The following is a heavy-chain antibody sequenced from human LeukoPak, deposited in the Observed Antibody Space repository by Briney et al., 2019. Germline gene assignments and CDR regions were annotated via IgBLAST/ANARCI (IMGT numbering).Heavy chain of an antibody. V-gene: IGHV3-23*01. CDR3: AKDPASIVGATTTFDY. D-gene: IGHD1-26*01. Sequence: GGSLRLSCAASGFTFSSYAMSWVRQAPGKGPEWVSAISGSGGSTYYADSVKGRFTISRDNSKNTLYLQMNSLRAEDTAVYYCAKDPASIVGATTTFDYWGQGTLVTVSS. J-gene: IGHJ4*02. CDR2: ISGSGGST. CDR1: GFTFSSYA.